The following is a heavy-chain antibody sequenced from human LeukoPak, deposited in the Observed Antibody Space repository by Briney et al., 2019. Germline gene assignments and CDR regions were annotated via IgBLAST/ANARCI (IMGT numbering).Heavy chain of an antibody. J-gene: IGHJ4*02. V-gene: IGHV1-2*02. CDR3: ARLREGLYHFDS. CDR2: INPNSGGT. CDR1: GYTFSDYY. D-gene: IGHD2-8*01. Sequence: ASVKVSCTASGYTFSDYYIPRMGQSPGQGLEWMGWINPNSGGTKYAQKLQGRVTMTRDTSISTAYMELSRLRSDDTAVYYCARLREGLYHFDSWGQGTPVTVSS.